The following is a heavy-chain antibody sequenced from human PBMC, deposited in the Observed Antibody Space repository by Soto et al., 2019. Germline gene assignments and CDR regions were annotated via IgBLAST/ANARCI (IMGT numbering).Heavy chain of an antibody. CDR1: GFTFSSYA. J-gene: IGHJ1*01. V-gene: IGHV3-23*01. CDR2: ISGSGGST. CDR3: AKDRPPYYYDSSGNPPEYFQH. Sequence: GGSLRLSCAASGFTFSSYAMSWVRQAPGKGLEWVSAISGSGGSTYYADSVKGRFTISRDNSKNTLYLQMNSLRAEGTAVYYCAKDRPPYYYDSSGNPPEYFQHWGQGTLVTVSS. D-gene: IGHD3-22*01.